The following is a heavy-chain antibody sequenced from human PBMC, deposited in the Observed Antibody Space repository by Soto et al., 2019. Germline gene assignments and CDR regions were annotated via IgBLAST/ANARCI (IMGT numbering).Heavy chain of an antibody. J-gene: IGHJ5*02. CDR3: ARGPVVPATIKFDP. Sequence: ASVKVSCKASGYTFTSYAMHWVRQAPGQRLEWMGWINACNDNTKYSQKFQDRLTIFADTSTTTTYMELSSLTSDDTAVYYCARGPVVPATIKFDPWGQGTLVTVSS. D-gene: IGHD6-25*01. CDR1: GYTFTSYA. CDR2: INACNDNT. V-gene: IGHV1-3*01.